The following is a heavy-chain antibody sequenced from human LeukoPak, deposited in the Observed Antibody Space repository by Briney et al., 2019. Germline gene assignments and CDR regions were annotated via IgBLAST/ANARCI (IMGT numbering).Heavy chain of an antibody. J-gene: IGHJ2*01. D-gene: IGHD5-24*01. V-gene: IGHV4-61*01. CDR1: GGSISSSSHY. CDR3: ARERRDGYNSHWYFDL. CDR2: IYYSGST. Sequence: SETLSLTCTVSGGSISSSSHYWSWIRQPPGKGLEWIGYIYYSGSTNYNPSLKSRVTISVDTSKNQFSLKLSSVTAADTAVYYCARERRDGYNSHWYFDLWGRGTLVTVSS.